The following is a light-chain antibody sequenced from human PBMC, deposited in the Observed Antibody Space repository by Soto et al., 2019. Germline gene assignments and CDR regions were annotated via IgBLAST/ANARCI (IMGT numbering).Light chain of an antibody. J-gene: IGLJ1*01. V-gene: IGLV2-14*01. CDR2: EVD. CDR1: SSDVGGYNY. CDR3: SSYTSSNTLV. Sequence: QSVLAQPASVSGSPGQSTIISCTGTSSDVGGYNYVSWYQQHPGKAPKFLIYEVDNRASGVSDRFSGSKSGNTASLNISGLQAEDEADYYCSSYTSSNTLVFGTGTKVTGL.